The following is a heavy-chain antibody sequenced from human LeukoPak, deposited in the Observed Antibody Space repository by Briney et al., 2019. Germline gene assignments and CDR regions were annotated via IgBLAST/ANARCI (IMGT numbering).Heavy chain of an antibody. CDR3: ATYRQVLLPFES. CDR2: IGNDI. J-gene: IGHJ4*02. D-gene: IGHD2-8*02. V-gene: IGHV3-23*01. CDR1: GFTFSNYA. Sequence: GGSLRLSCAASGFTFSNYAMSWVRQAPGKGLEWVSVIGNDIYYADSVKGRFTISRDNSKNTLYLQMNSLRAEDTAIYYCATYRQVLLPFESWGQGTLVTVSS.